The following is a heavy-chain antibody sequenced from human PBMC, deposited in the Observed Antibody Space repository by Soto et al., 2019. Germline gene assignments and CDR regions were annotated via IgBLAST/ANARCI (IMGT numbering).Heavy chain of an antibody. D-gene: IGHD6-19*01. Sequence: QVQLVESGGGVVQPGRSLRLSCAASGFTFSSYAMHWVRQAPGKGLEWVAVISYDGSNKYYADSVKGRFTISRDNSKNALYLQINSLRAEDTVVYYCASRSSGWYDRPYSSYGMDVWGQGTTVTVSS. J-gene: IGHJ6*02. CDR3: ASRSSGWYDRPYSSYGMDV. CDR1: GFTFSSYA. V-gene: IGHV3-30-3*01. CDR2: ISYDGSNK.